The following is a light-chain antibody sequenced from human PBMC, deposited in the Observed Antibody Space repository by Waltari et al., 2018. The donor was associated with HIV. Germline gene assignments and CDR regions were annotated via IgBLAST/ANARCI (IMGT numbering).Light chain of an antibody. J-gene: IGKJ4*01. Sequence: EVVLTQSPGTLSLSPGERATLSCRASQSVGSSNFAWYQQKPGQAPRLLIYGASTRATGIPDRFSGSGSGTDFTLTISGLELEDFAVYYCQQYGSSPPLTFGGGTKVEFK. CDR2: GAS. V-gene: IGKV3-20*01. CDR1: QSVGSSN. CDR3: QQYGSSPPLT.